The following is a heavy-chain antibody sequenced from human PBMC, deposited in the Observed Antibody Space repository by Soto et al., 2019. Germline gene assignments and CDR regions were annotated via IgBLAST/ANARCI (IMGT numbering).Heavy chain of an antibody. CDR2: IWYDGSNK. CDR3: ARGPRGGSGYYSGYGGTKLDP. D-gene: IGHD3-22*01. V-gene: IGHV3-33*01. CDR1: GFTFSSYG. Sequence: QVQLVESGGGVVQPGRSLRLSCAASGFTFSSYGMHWVRQAPGKGLEWVAVIWYDGSNKYYADSVKGRFTISRDNSKNXLXRXMNGRRAEDTAVYYCARGPRGGSGYYSGYGGTKLDPWGQGTLVTVSS. J-gene: IGHJ5*02.